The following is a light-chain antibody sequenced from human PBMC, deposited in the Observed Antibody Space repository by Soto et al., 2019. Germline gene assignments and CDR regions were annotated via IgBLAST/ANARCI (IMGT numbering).Light chain of an antibody. V-gene: IGKV1D-8*03. J-gene: IGKJ1*01. CDR1: QGISSH. CDR3: QETYSTPTWT. Sequence: VIWMTQTPSLLSASTGDRVTISCRMSQGISSHLAWYQQKPGKAPKLLIYDASSLQSAVPSRFSGSGSGTDFALTISSLQPEDFATYYCQETYSTPTWTFGQGTKVDIK. CDR2: DAS.